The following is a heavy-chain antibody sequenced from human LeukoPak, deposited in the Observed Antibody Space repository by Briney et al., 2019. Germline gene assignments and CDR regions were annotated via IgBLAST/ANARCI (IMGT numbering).Heavy chain of an antibody. D-gene: IGHD6-6*01. CDR3: ARDRGYSSSSVNYYYYMDV. CDR1: GGSFSGYY. V-gene: IGHV4-34*01. Sequence: PSETLSLTCAVYGGSFSGYYWSWIRQPPGKGLEWIGEINHRRSTNYNPSLKSRVTMSVDTSKNQFSLNLSSVTAADTAVYYCARDRGYSSSSVNYYYYMDVWGKGTTVTVSS. CDR2: INHRRST. J-gene: IGHJ6*03.